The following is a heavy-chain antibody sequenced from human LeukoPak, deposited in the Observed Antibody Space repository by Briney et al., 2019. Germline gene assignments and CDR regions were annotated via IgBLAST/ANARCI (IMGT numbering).Heavy chain of an antibody. V-gene: IGHV1-69*06. J-gene: IGHJ4*02. CDR1: GGTFSSYA. CDR2: VIPIFGTA. D-gene: IGHD4-17*01. Sequence: GASVKVSCKASGGTFSSYAISWVRQAPGQGLEWMGGVIPIFGTANYAQKFQGRVTITADKSTSTAYMELSSLRSEDTAVYYCARALTTVTRYYFDYWGQGTLVTVSS. CDR3: ARALTTVTRYYFDY.